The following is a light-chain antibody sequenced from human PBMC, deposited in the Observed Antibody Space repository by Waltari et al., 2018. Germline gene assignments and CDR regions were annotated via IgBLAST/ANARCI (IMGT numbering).Light chain of an antibody. CDR1: QSVNTW. J-gene: IGKJ2*01. V-gene: IGKV1-5*03. CDR3: QQYNTFPYN. CDR2: KAS. Sequence: DIQMTQSPSTLSASIGDRVTLSCRASQSVNTWLSWYQQKPGKAPKLLIYKASNLQTGVPSMFSGSGSGTKFTLTISSLQPDDFATYYCQQYNTFPYNFGQGTTLEIK.